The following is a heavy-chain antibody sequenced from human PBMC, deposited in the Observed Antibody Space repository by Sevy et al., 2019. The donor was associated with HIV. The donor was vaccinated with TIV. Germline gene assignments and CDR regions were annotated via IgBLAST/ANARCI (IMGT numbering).Heavy chain of an antibody. V-gene: IGHV3-30*04. CDR2: ISFDGRNK. CDR3: ARDHCTDGACFRSGYFDY. Sequence: GGSLRLSCAASGFTFADYAFHWVRQAPGKGLEWVAIISFDGRNKRVAESVKGRFTISRDDSKSTVYLQMTSLRPEDAAVYYCARDHCTDGACFRSGYFDYWGQGTLVTVSS. D-gene: IGHD2-8*01. CDR1: GFTFADYA. J-gene: IGHJ4*02.